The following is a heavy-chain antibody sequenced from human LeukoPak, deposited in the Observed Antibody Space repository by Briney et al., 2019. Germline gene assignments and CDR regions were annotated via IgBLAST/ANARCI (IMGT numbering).Heavy chain of an antibody. CDR3: AREQQNPYCSGGSCPRYGMDV. CDR2: IYSGGSI. CDR1: GFTVSTNH. J-gene: IGHJ6*02. V-gene: IGHV3-53*05. Sequence: GGSLRLSCAASGFTVSTNHMSWVRQTPGKGLEWVSTIYSGGSIYYADSVKGRFTISRDNSKNTLYLQMNSLRAEDTAVYYCAREQQNPYCSGGSCPRYGMDVWGQGTTVTVSS. D-gene: IGHD2-15*01.